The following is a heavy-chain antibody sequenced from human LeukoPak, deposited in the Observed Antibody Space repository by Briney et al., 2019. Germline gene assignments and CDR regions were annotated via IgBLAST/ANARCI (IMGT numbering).Heavy chain of an antibody. CDR1: GFTFSSYS. CDR2: IEQDGSEK. V-gene: IGHV3-7*04. Sequence: QPGGPLRLSCAGSGFTFSSYSMCWVRQAPGKGLEWVANIEQDGSEKYYVDSVKGRFTISRDNAKNSLYLQMNSLRAEDTAVYYCARESVGATYFDYWGQGTLVTVSS. D-gene: IGHD1-26*01. CDR3: ARESVGATYFDY. J-gene: IGHJ4*02.